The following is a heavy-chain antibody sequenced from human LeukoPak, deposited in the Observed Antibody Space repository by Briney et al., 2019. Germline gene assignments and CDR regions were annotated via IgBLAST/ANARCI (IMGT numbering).Heavy chain of an antibody. CDR1: GGSFSGYY. D-gene: IGHD3-9*01. CDR3: ASRVHYDILTGQNWFDP. CDR2: INHSGST. Sequence: SETLSLTCAVYGGSFSGYYWSWIRQPPGKGLEWIGEINHSGSTNYNPSLKSRVTISVDTSKNQFSLKLSSVTAADTAVYYCASRVHYDILTGQNWFDPWGQGTLVTASS. V-gene: IGHV4-34*01. J-gene: IGHJ5*02.